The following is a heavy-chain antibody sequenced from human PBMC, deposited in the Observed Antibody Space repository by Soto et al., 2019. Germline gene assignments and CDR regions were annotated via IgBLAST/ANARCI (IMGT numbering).Heavy chain of an antibody. D-gene: IGHD2-2*02. CDR1: GYTFTSYG. CDR2: ISAYNGNT. Sequence: ASVKVSCKASGYTFTSYGISWVRQAPGQGLEWMGWISAYNGNTNYAQKLQGRVTMTTDTSTSTAYMELRSLRSDDTAVYYCFLLVPAAISRAFDYWGQGTLVTVPS. J-gene: IGHJ4*02. V-gene: IGHV1-18*01. CDR3: FLLVPAAISRAFDY.